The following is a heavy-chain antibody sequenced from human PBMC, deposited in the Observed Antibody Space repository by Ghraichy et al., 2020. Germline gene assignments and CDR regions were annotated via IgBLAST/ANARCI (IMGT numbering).Heavy chain of an antibody. V-gene: IGHV3-7*01. Sequence: GSLRLSCAASGFTFSSYWMTWVRQAPGKGLEWVANIKQDGSERYYVDSVKGRFTISRDNAKNSLYLQINSLRAEDTAVFYCARGHSSAYSLYPAMDVWGQGTTVTVSS. J-gene: IGHJ6*02. CDR3: ARGHSSAYSLYPAMDV. CDR2: IKQDGSER. CDR1: GFTFSSYW. D-gene: IGHD3-22*01.